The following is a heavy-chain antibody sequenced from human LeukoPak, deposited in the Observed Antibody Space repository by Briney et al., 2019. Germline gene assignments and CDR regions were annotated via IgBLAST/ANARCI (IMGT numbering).Heavy chain of an antibody. CDR3: ARARNDYDSNGFSFLDY. V-gene: IGHV3-33*01. J-gene: IGHJ4*02. Sequence: PGTSLRLSCAASGITFSRHGMHLVRQAPGKGLEWVAVIWYDGSNIYYADSVKGRFSISRDNSKNTLYLQMNSLRAEDTALYYCARARNDYDSNGFSFLDYWGQGTLVTVSS. D-gene: IGHD3-22*01. CDR1: GITFSRHG. CDR2: IWYDGSNI.